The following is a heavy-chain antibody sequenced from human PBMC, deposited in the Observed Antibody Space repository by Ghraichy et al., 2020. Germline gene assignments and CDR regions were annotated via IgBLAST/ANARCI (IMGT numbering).Heavy chain of an antibody. Sequence: GGSLRLSCAASGFTFSSYAMSWVRQAPGKGLEWVSAISGSGGSTYYADSVKGRFTISRDNSKNTLYLQMNSLRAEDTAVYYCAKDLSSWYFPYYYYGMDVWGQGTTVTVSS. CDR1: GFTFSSYA. CDR2: ISGSGGST. J-gene: IGHJ6*02. CDR3: AKDLSSWYFPYYYYGMDV. V-gene: IGHV3-23*01. D-gene: IGHD6-13*01.